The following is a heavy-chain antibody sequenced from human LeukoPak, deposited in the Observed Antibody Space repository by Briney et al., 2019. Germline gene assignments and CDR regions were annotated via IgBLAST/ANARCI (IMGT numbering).Heavy chain of an antibody. CDR2: IYKTGST. CDR1: GGSISSGAYY. D-gene: IGHD3-10*01. CDR3: AREGLAMVRGVLPKEAWGWFDP. V-gene: IGHV4-61*02. Sequence: SQTLSLTCTVSGGSISSGAYYWSWIRQPAGKGLEWIGRIYKTGSTNYNPSLKSRVTISVDTPKNQFSLKLSSVTAADTAVYYCAREGLAMVRGVLPKEAWGWFDPWGQGTLVTVSS. J-gene: IGHJ5*02.